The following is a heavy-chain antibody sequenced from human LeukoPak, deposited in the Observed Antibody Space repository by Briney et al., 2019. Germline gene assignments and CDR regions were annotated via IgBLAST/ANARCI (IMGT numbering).Heavy chain of an antibody. J-gene: IGHJ4*02. D-gene: IGHD1-26*01. CDR1: GGTFSSYA. CDR3: ARSAERKVGATTADY. V-gene: IGHV1-69*04. CDR2: IIPILGIA. Sequence: ASVKVSCKASGGTFSSYAISWVRQAPGQGLEWVGRIIPILGIANYAQKFQGRVTITADKSTSTAYMELSSLRSEDTAVYYCARSAERKVGATTADYWGQGTLVTVSS.